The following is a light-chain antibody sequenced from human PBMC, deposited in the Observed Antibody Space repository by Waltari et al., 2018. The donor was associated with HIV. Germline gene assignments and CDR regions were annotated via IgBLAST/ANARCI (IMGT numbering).Light chain of an antibody. Sequence: EIVLTQSPATLSVSPGDSVTLSCRASESVSNNLAWYQQKPGQAPRLVFYGASSRATGIPDRFSGSGSGTEFTLTISSLQSEDFAVYYCQEYNNWPWTFGQGTKVEIK. CDR1: ESVSNN. J-gene: IGKJ1*01. CDR3: QEYNNWPWT. CDR2: GAS. V-gene: IGKV3-15*01.